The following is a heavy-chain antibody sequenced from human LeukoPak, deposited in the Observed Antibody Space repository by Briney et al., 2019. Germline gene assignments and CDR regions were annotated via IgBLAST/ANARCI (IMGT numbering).Heavy chain of an antibody. Sequence: SGTLSLTCAVSGGSISSSNWWSWVRQPPGKGLEWIGEIYHSGSTNYNPSLKSRVTISVDKSKNQFSLKLSSVTAADTAVYYCARADDHTYYDFWSGYHGPFDYWGQGTLVTVSS. CDR3: ARADDHTYYDFWSGYHGPFDY. D-gene: IGHD3-3*01. CDR1: GGSISSSNW. V-gene: IGHV4-4*02. CDR2: IYHSGST. J-gene: IGHJ4*02.